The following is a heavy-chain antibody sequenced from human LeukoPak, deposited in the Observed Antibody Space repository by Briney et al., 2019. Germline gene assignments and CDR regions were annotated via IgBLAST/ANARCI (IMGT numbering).Heavy chain of an antibody. CDR1: GFTFSSYG. Sequence: PGGSLRLSCAASGFTFSSYGMHWVRQAPGKGLEWMAFIRYDGSNKYYADSVKGRFTISRDNSKNTLYLQMNSLRAEDTAVYYCAKVVVAGDEYFQHWGQGTLVTVSS. V-gene: IGHV3-30*02. D-gene: IGHD6-19*01. CDR3: AKVVVAGDEYFQH. J-gene: IGHJ1*01. CDR2: IRYDGSNK.